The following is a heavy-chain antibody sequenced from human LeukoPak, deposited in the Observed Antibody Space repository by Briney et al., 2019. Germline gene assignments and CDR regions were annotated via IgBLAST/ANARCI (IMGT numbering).Heavy chain of an antibody. CDR3: ARQGYSGHSQGAADY. J-gene: IGHJ4*02. Sequence: ASVKVSCKASGYTFTTYAMNWLRQAPGQGLEWMGWISAYNGNTNYAQKFQGRVAMTTDTSTSTAHMELRSLRSDDTAVYYCARQGYSGHSQGAADYWGQGTLVTVSS. V-gene: IGHV1-18*01. CDR2: ISAYNGNT. D-gene: IGHD4-23*01. CDR1: GYTFTTYA.